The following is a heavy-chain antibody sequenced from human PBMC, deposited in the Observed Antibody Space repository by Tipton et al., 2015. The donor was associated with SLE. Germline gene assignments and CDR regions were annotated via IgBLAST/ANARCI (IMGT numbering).Heavy chain of an antibody. CDR1: GYSFTSYW. Sequence: QSGAEVKKPGESLRISCKGSGYSFTSYWISWVRQMPGKGLEWMGRIDPSDSYTNYSPSFQGHVTISADKSISTAYLQWSSLKASDTAMYYCARPGDSYGDYVGWYFDLWGRGTLVTVSS. CDR2: IDPSDSYT. V-gene: IGHV5-10-1*01. D-gene: IGHD4-17*01. CDR3: ARPGDSYGDYVGWYFDL. J-gene: IGHJ2*01.